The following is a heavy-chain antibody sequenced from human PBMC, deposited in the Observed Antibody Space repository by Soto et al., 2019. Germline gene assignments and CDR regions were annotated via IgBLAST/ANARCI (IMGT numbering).Heavy chain of an antibody. V-gene: IGHV1-69*13. D-gene: IGHD2-21*01. Sequence: GASVKVSCKASGGTFSRYAISWGRQAPGQGLEWMGGIIPIFGTANYAQKFQGRVTITADESTSTAYMELSSLRSEDTAVYYCARVSAIPEGAFDIWGQGTMVTVSS. CDR1: GGTFSRYA. J-gene: IGHJ3*02. CDR3: ARVSAIPEGAFDI. CDR2: IIPIFGTA.